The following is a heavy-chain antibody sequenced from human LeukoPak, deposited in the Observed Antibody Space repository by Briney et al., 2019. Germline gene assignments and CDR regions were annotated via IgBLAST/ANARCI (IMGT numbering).Heavy chain of an antibody. J-gene: IGHJ6*03. D-gene: IGHD3-3*01. CDR2: ISSSSSTI. V-gene: IGHV3-48*01. CDR1: GFTFSSYS. Sequence: GGSLRLSCAASGFTFSSYSMNWVRQAPGKGLEWVSYISSSSSTIYYADSVKGRFTISRDNAKNSLYLQMNSLRAEDTAVYYCAREYDFWSGYIHYYYYMDVWGKGTTVTVSS. CDR3: AREYDFWSGYIHYYYYMDV.